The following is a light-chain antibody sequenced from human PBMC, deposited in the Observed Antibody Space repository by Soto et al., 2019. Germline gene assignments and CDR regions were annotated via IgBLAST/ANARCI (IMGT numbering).Light chain of an antibody. Sequence: DIVMTQSPDSLAVSLGERATINCKSSQSVLYSPNNKNYLAWYQQKPGQPPKLLIYWASTRESGVPDRFSGSGSGTDFPLTLSSLQAEDVAVYYCQQYYSRPQMFGQGTKVEIK. CDR1: QSVLYSPNNKNY. J-gene: IGKJ1*01. CDR3: QQYYSRPQM. CDR2: WAS. V-gene: IGKV4-1*01.